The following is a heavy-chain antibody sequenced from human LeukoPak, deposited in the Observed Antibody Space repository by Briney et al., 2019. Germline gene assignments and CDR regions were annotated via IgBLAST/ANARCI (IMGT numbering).Heavy chain of an antibody. CDR1: GFTFSSYA. CDR3: ARDGIVGATSDAFDI. V-gene: IGHV3-30*04. J-gene: IGHJ3*02. D-gene: IGHD1-26*01. CDR2: ISYDGSNK. Sequence: GGSLRLSCAASGFTFSSYAMHWVRQAPGKGLEWVAVISYDGSNKYYADSVKGRFTISRDNSKSTLYLQMNSLRAEDTAVYYCARDGIVGATSDAFDIWGQGTMVTVSS.